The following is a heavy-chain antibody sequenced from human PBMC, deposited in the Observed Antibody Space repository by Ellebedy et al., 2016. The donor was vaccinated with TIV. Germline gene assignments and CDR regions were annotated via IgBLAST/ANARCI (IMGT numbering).Heavy chain of an antibody. V-gene: IGHV4-39*01. Sequence: MPSETLSLTCTVSGDSIRHSRYYWGWIRQPPGKGLEWIGSVYYNGNTSYTASLKSRITITLDTSKTQFSLRLRSVTAADTAVYYCAIHEYYYVSVSYYNWWYFDYWGQGTLVTVSS. CDR2: VYYNGNT. D-gene: IGHD3-10*01. CDR3: AIHEYYYVSVSYYNWWYFDY. CDR1: GDSIRHSRYY. J-gene: IGHJ4*02.